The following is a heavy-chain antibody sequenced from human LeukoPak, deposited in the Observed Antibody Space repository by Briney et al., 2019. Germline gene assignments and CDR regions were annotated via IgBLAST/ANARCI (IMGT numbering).Heavy chain of an antibody. Sequence: GGSLRLSCPASGFTFDDYAMHWGRQAPGKGLEWVSLISGDGGSTYYADSVNGRFTISRDNSKNSLYVQMNSLRTEDTALYYCAKDMGTSSGWWLFDYWGQGTPGTVSS. CDR2: ISGDGGST. CDR3: AKDMGTSSGWWLFDY. J-gene: IGHJ4*02. D-gene: IGHD6-19*01. CDR1: GFTFDDYA. V-gene: IGHV3-43*02.